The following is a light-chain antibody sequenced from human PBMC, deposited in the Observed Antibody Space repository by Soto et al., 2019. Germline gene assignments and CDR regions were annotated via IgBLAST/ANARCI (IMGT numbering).Light chain of an antibody. CDR1: SGSIATNY. J-gene: IGLJ2*01. CDR2: EDT. V-gene: IGLV6-57*02. Sequence: NFMLTQPHSVSESPGKTVTISCTGSSGSIATNYVQWYQQRPGSAPTTVIYEDTQRPSGVPELFSGSIDSSSNSASLTISGLKTDDEADYYCQSYDGSNPDVVFGGGTKLTVL. CDR3: QSYDGSNPDVV.